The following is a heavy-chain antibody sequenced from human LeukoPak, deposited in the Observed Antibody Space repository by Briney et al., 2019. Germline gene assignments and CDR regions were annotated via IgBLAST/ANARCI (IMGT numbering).Heavy chain of an antibody. CDR3: ARGAAFGQLVPFDY. Sequence: PSETLSLTCAVYGGSFSGYYWSWIRQPPGKGLEWIGKINHSGSTNYNPSLKSRVTISVDTSKNQFSLKLSSVTAADTAVYYCARGAAFGQLVPFDYWGQGTLVTVSS. J-gene: IGHJ4*02. D-gene: IGHD6-6*01. CDR1: GGSFSGYY. V-gene: IGHV4-34*01. CDR2: INHSGST.